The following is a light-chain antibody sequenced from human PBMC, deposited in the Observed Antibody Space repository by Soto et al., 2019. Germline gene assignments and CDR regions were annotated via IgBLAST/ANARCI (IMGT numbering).Light chain of an antibody. V-gene: IGKV3-11*01. CDR3: HQRYNWPRVT. Sequence: EIVLTQSPATLSLSPGERVTLSCRASQSVSNSLAWYQQKPGQPPRLLIYDVSNRATGIPARFSGSGSGTDSTLTITSLEPEDFAVYFCHQRYNWPRVTFGQGTQLEIK. J-gene: IGKJ5*01. CDR2: DVS. CDR1: QSVSNS.